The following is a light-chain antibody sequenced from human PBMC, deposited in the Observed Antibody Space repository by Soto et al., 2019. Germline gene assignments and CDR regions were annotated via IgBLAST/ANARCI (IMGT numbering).Light chain of an antibody. J-gene: IGLJ1*01. CDR3: SSYTSSSTYV. V-gene: IGLV2-14*03. CDR1: RGDIGGYNY. Sequence: QSALTQPASVSASPGQSITISCTGTRGDIGGYNYVSWYQQHPGKAPKLMIYDVYHRPSGVSNRFSASKSGNTASLTISGLQAEDEADYYCSSYTSSSTYVFGTGTKLTVL. CDR2: DVY.